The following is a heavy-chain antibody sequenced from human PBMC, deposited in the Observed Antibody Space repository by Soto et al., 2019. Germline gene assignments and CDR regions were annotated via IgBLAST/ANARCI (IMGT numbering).Heavy chain of an antibody. D-gene: IGHD1-26*01. J-gene: IGHJ4*02. Sequence: LRLSCAASGFTFSSHAMSWVRQAPGKGLEWVASISGSGGSTYYADSVKGRLSFSRDNSKSTLILQMNSLRAEDTAVYYCAKGGDSSGIFHFWGQGTRVTVSS. CDR1: GFTFSSHA. CDR3: AKGGDSSGIFHF. CDR2: ISGSGGST. V-gene: IGHV3-23*01.